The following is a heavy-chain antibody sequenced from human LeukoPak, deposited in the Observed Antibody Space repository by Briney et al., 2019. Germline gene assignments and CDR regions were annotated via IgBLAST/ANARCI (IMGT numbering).Heavy chain of an antibody. J-gene: IGHJ6*03. Sequence: SETLSLTCTVSGGSISSYYWSWIRQPPGKGLEWIGYIYYSGSTNYNPSLKSRVTISVDTSKNQFSLKLSSVTAADTAVYYCARRDSSWYQGGYYYYYMDVWGKGTTVIVSS. D-gene: IGHD6-13*01. CDR2: IYYSGST. V-gene: IGHV4-59*08. CDR1: GGSISSYY. CDR3: ARRDSSWYQGGYYYYYMDV.